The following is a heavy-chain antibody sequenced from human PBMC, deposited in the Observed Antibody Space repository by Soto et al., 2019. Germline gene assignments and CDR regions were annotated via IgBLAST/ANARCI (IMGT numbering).Heavy chain of an antibody. CDR2: ISSNGGST. D-gene: IGHD5-12*01. V-gene: IGHV3-64*01. CDR3: ARGGRGYEFDY. Sequence: EVQLVESGGGLVQPGGSLRLSCAASGFTFSRYAMHWVRQAPGKGLEYVSPISSNGGSTYYANSVKGRFTISRDNSKNTLYLQMGSLRPEDTAVYYCARGGRGYEFDYWGHGTLVTVSS. CDR1: GFTFSRYA. J-gene: IGHJ4*01.